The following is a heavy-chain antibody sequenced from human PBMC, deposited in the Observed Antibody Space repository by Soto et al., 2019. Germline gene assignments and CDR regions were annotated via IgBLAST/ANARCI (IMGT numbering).Heavy chain of an antibody. CDR2: INAGNGNT. Sequence: SKARRDRYASYAMHWAHHATRQRLEWMGWINAGNGNTKYSQKFQGRVTITRDTSASTAYMELSSLRSEDTAVYYCATSRGPYGGDYYYYGMEVWGQGSTVTVSS. CDR1: RDRYASYA. D-gene: IGHD4-17*01. CDR3: ATSRGPYGGDYYYYGMEV. V-gene: IGHV1-3*01. J-gene: IGHJ6*02.